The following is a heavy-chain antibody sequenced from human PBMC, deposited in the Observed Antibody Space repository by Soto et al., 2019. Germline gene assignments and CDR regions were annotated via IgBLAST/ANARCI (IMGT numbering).Heavy chain of an antibody. CDR2: IYYSGST. CDR3: ATQLADYYARSAYYNWFDP. CDR1: GGSISSSSYY. J-gene: IGHJ5*02. D-gene: IGHD3-22*01. V-gene: IGHV4-39*01. Sequence: SETLSLTCTVSGGSISSSSYYWGWIRQPPGKGLEWIGSIYYSGSTYYNPSLKSRVTISVDTSKNQFSLKLSSVTAADTAVYYCATQLADYYARSAYYNWFDPSGQGTLITVSS.